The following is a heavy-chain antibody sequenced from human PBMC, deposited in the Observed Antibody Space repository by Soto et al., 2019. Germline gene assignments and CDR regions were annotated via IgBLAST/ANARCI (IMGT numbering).Heavy chain of an antibody. CDR1: GGPFSGYY. CDR2: INHSGST. J-gene: IGHJ4*02. Sequence: SETLSLTCAVYGGPFSGYYWTWIRQPPGTGLEWIGEINHSGSTNYNPSLKSRVTISVDTSKNQFSLKLTSVTAADTAVYYCARDKITGLFDYWGQGALVT. D-gene: IGHD2-8*02. V-gene: IGHV4-34*01. CDR3: ARDKITGLFDY.